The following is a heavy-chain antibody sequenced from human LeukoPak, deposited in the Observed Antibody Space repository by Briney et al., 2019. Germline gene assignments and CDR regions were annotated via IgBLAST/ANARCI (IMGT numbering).Heavy chain of an antibody. CDR2: ISSSGGST. CDR3: ARDMSWRQFDY. Sequence: PGGSLRLSCAASGFSFSSYAMSWVRQAPGKGLEWVSTISSSGGSTYYADSVKGRFTISRDSYRNTLYLQMNNLRTEDTAVYYCARDMSWRQFDYWGQGTLVTVSS. V-gene: IGHV3-23*01. J-gene: IGHJ4*02. D-gene: IGHD3-10*02. CDR1: GFSFSSYA.